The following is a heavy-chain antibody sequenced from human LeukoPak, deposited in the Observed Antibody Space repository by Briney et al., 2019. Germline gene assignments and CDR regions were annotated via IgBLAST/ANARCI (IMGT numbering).Heavy chain of an antibody. CDR2: FDRGSLDT. D-gene: IGHD3-22*01. J-gene: IGHJ4*02. CDR3: ARRGYESSGPKYYFDH. V-gene: IGHV3-23*01. CDR1: GFTLSDYP. Sequence: PRGSLRLSCAASGFTLSDYPMTWVRQAPGKGLQWVSLFDRGSLDTYYADSVRGRFTVSRDNDKNTLYLQMNSLRAEDTAVYYCARRGYESSGPKYYFDHWGQGILVTVSS.